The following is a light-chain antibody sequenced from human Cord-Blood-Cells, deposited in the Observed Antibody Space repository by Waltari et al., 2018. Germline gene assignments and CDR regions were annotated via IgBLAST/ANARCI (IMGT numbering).Light chain of an antibody. Sequence: QSVLTQPRSVSGAPGQMVTIFCTGSSANSGAGYDVQWYQQLPETAPKLLIYGNSNRPSGVPDRFSGSKSGTSASLAITGLQAEDEADYYCQSYDSSLPWVFGGGTKLTVL. J-gene: IGLJ3*02. CDR1: SANSGAGYD. CDR3: QSYDSSLPWV. CDR2: GNS. V-gene: IGLV1-40*01.